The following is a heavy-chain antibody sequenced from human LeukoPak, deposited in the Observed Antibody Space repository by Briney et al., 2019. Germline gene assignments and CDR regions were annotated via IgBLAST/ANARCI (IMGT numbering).Heavy chain of an antibody. CDR2: ISGSGGGT. J-gene: IGHJ4*02. D-gene: IGHD2-2*01. CDR1: GFSFSNYA. CDR3: ARDAGYYSSLYYFDF. V-gene: IGHV3-23*01. Sequence: GGPLRLSCAASGFSFSNYAMNWVRQAPGKGLEWVSLISGSGGGTYYADSVKGRFTISRDISNNILYLQMNTLRAEDTAVYYCARDAGYYSSLYYFDFWGKGTLVTVSS.